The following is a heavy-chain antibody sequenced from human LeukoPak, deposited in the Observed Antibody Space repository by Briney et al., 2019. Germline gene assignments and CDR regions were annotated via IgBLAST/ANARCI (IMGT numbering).Heavy chain of an antibody. V-gene: IGHV3-30*12. CDR1: GFTFRNYG. Sequence: GTSLRLSCAASGFTFRNYGMHWVRQAPGKWLDWVASIRTDGGEKYHADSVQGRFSISRDNSKNTLYLQMDSLRAEDTDLYYCARIGYSTSWANFDYWGQGTLVTVSS. CDR3: ARIGYSTSWANFDY. D-gene: IGHD6-13*01. CDR2: IRTDGGEK. J-gene: IGHJ4*02.